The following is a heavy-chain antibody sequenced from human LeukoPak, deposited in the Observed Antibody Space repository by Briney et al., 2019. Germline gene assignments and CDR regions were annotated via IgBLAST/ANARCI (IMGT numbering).Heavy chain of an antibody. CDR3: ARRGYDSSGYYPYYFDY. CDR2: ISGSGGST. V-gene: IGHV3-23*01. J-gene: IGHJ4*02. CDR1: GFTFSIYA. Sequence: PGGSLRLSCAASGFTFSIYAMSWVRQAPGKGLEWVSAISGSGGSTYYADSVKGRFTISRDNSKNTLYLQMNSLRAEDTAVYYCARRGYDSSGYYPYYFDYWGQGTLVTVSS. D-gene: IGHD3-22*01.